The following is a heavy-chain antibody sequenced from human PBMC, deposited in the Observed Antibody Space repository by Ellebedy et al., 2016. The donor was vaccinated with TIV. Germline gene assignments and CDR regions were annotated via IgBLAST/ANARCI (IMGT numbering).Heavy chain of an antibody. Sequence: MPSETLSLTCAVYGGSFSGYYWSWIRQPPGKGLEWIGEINHSGSTNYNPSLKSRVTVSVDTSKNQFSLKLSSVTAADTAVYYCARGRVYSYGSLRWFDPWGQGTLVTVSS. CDR2: INHSGST. CDR1: GGSFSGYY. CDR3: ARGRVYSYGSLRWFDP. J-gene: IGHJ5*02. V-gene: IGHV4-34*01. D-gene: IGHD5-18*01.